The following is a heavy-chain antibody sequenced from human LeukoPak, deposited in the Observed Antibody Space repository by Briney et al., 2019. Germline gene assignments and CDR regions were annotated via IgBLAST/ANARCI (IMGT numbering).Heavy chain of an antibody. CDR2: IKQDGSEK. CDR3: ASVRGERLSGAFDI. V-gene: IGHV3-7*01. D-gene: IGHD1-1*01. CDR1: GFTFSSYW. J-gene: IGHJ3*02. Sequence: GGSLRLSCAASGFTFSSYWMSWVRQAPGKGLEWVANIKQDGSEKYYVDSVNGRFTISRDNDKNSLYLQMNSPRAEDTAVYYCASVRGERLSGAFDIWGQGTMVTVSS.